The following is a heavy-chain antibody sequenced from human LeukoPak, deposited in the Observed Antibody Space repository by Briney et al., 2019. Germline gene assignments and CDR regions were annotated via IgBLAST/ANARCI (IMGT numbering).Heavy chain of an antibody. CDR3: ARVVGKNGDYDWFDP. V-gene: IGHV4-59*01. CDR2: IYYSGST. J-gene: IGHJ5*02. D-gene: IGHD4-17*01. Sequence: SETLSLTCTVSGGSISSYYWSWIRQPPGKGLEWIGYIYYSGSTSYNPSLKSRVTISVDTSKNQFSLKLSSVTAADTAVYYCARVVGKNGDYDWFDPWGQGTLVTVSS. CDR1: GGSISSYY.